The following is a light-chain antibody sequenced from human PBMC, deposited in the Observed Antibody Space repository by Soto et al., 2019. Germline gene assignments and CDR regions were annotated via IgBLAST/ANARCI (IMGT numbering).Light chain of an antibody. CDR2: EVT. J-gene: IGLJ1*01. Sequence: QSVLTQPPSASGSPGQSVTISCTGTSSDVGTYNYVSWYQQHPGKAPKLMIYEVTKRPSGVPDRFSGSKSGNTASLTVSGLLAEDEAEYYCYSYAGTKRVFGTGTKVTVL. CDR3: YSYAGTKRV. CDR1: SSDVGTYNY. V-gene: IGLV2-8*01.